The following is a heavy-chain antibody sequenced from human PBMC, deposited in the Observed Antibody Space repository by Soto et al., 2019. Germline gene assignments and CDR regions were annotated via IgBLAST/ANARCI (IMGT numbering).Heavy chain of an antibody. V-gene: IGHV1-2*02. CDR1: GYSFTGYY. Sequence: QVQLVQSGAEVKKPGASVRVSCKTSGYSFTGYYIHWVRQAPGHGLDWIGWINPSTGGATYAQKFQGRVTMSEDTSIRTAYLELSRLTSDDTAVYYCARAFLAKHNWFDPWGQGTLVTVSS. CDR3: ARAFLAKHNWFDP. J-gene: IGHJ5*02. CDR2: INPSTGGA. D-gene: IGHD3-3*02.